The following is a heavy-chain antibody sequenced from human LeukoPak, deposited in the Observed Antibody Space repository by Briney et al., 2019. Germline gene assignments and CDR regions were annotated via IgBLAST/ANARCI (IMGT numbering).Heavy chain of an antibody. V-gene: IGHV3-7*05. D-gene: IGHD5-12*01. CDR1: GFTFSSYW. CDR3: ARGAGNSGYDIFDY. Sequence: PGGSLRLSCAVSGFTFSSYWMTWVRQAPGKGLEWVANIKQDGSEKNYVDSVKGRFTIARDNAKNSLYLQMNDLRAEDTAVYYCARGAGNSGYDIFDYWGQGVLVTVSS. J-gene: IGHJ4*02. CDR2: IKQDGSEK.